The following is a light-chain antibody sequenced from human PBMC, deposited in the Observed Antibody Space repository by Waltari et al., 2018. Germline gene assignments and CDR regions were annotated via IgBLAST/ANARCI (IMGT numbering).Light chain of an antibody. V-gene: IGKV3-15*01. CDR2: GAS. CDR3: QQYDSWPPYT. Sequence: VVTQSPDTLSVSPGERATVSCRASQSVGDHVAWYQQRAGQPPRLLIYGASARATDIPARFSGSGSGTEFTLTISSLQSEDFAVYYCQQYDSWPPYTVGQGTKLEMK. CDR1: QSVGDH. J-gene: IGKJ2*01.